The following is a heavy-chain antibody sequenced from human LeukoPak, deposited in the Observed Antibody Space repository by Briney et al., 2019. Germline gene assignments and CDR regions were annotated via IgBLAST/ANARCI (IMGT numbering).Heavy chain of an antibody. D-gene: IGHD6-13*01. Sequence: GGSLRLSCAASGFTFSSYVMSWVRQVPGKGLEWVSAISGSGGGTYYADSVKGRFTISRDNSKNTLYLQTTSLRAEDTALYYCARRGAAGTYYFDYWGQGTLVTVSS. J-gene: IGHJ4*02. CDR3: ARRGAAGTYYFDY. CDR1: GFTFSSYV. CDR2: ISGSGGGT. V-gene: IGHV3-23*01.